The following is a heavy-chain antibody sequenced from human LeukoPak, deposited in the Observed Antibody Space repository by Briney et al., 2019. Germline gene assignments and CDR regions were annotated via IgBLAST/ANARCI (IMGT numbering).Heavy chain of an antibody. Sequence: PSETLSLTSTVSGGSLSSYYWSWIRQPPGKGLEWIGYIYYSGSAKYNPSLKSRVTISVDTSKNQFSLKLSSVTAGDTAVYYCARAPGIAAAGTHFDFWGQGTLVTVSS. J-gene: IGHJ4*02. V-gene: IGHV4-59*01. CDR1: GGSLSSYY. D-gene: IGHD6-13*01. CDR3: ARAPGIAAAGTHFDF. CDR2: IYYSGSA.